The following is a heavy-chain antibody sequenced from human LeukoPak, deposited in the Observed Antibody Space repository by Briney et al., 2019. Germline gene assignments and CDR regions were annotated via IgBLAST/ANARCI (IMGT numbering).Heavy chain of an antibody. CDR3: AKDIEGAFDI. V-gene: IGHV3-9*03. J-gene: IGHJ3*02. CDR1: GFTFDDYA. Sequence: PGGSLRLSCAASGFTFDDYAMHWVRHAPGKGLEWVSGISWNSGSIGYADSVKGRFTISRDNAKNSLYLQMNSLRAEDMALYYCAKDIEGAFDIWGQGTMVTVSS. CDR2: ISWNSGSI.